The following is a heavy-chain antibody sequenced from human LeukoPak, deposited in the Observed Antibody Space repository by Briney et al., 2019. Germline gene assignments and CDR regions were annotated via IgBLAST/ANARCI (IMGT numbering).Heavy chain of an antibody. CDR1: GFTFSSYG. CDR2: IRYDGSNK. CDR3: ARDGGDIVVVTASYYYMDV. Sequence: GGSLRLSCAASGFTFSSYGMHWVRQAPGKGLEWVAFIRYDGSNKYYADSVKGRFTISRDNSKNTLYLQMGSLRAEDMAVYYCARDGGDIVVVTASYYYMDVWGKGTTVTVSS. J-gene: IGHJ6*03. V-gene: IGHV3-30*02. D-gene: IGHD2-21*02.